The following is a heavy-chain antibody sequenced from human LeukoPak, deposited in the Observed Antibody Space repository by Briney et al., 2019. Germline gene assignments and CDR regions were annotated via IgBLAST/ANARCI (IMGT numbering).Heavy chain of an antibody. Sequence: AGGSLRLSCETAGFTFSSYVMHWVRRTPGKGLEWVASINHNGNVNYYVDSVKGRFTISRDNAKNSLYLQMSNLRAEDTAVYFCARGGGLDVWGQGATVTVSS. CDR1: GFTFSSYV. D-gene: IGHD3-16*01. V-gene: IGHV3-7*03. CDR2: INHNGNVN. CDR3: ARGGGLDV. J-gene: IGHJ6*02.